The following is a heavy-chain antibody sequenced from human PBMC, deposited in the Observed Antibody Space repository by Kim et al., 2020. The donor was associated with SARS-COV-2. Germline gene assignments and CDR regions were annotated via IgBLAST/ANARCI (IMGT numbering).Heavy chain of an antibody. J-gene: IGHJ6*02. D-gene: IGHD3-10*01. CDR3: ASQSVSMVRGVIIGIPYYFMDV. Sequence: ICYSGSTFYNPSLKSRVTISLDASKNQFSLKLSSVTAADTAVYYCASQSVSMVRGVIIGIPYYFMDVWGQGTTVTVSS. CDR2: ICYSGST. V-gene: IGHV4-39*01.